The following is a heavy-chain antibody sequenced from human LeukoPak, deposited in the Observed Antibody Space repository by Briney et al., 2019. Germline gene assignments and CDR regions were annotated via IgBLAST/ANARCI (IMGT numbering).Heavy chain of an antibody. CDR2: TYYRSKWYN. J-gene: IGHJ4*02. CDR1: GDSVSSNSAA. CDR3: ARARGYLEN. Sequence: SQTLSLTCAISGDSVSSNSAAWNRIRQSPSRGLEWLGRTYYRSKWYNDYAVSVKSRITIKPDTSKNQFTLQLNSVTPEDTAVYYCARARGYLENWGQGTLVTVSS. V-gene: IGHV6-1*01. D-gene: IGHD6-13*01.